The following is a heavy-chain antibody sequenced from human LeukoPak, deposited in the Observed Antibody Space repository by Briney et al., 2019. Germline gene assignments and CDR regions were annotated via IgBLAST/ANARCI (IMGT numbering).Heavy chain of an antibody. J-gene: IGHJ4*02. CDR1: GFTFSSYE. D-gene: IGHD4-17*01. V-gene: IGHV3-48*03. CDR2: ISSGGGGI. Sequence: GGSLSLSCAASGFTFSSYEMNWVRQAPGKGLEWVSYISSGGGGIFYADSVKGRFTISRDNAKNSLHLQMNSLRAEDTAVYYCARDGASHASIYYFDYWGQGTLVTVSS. CDR3: ARDGASHASIYYFDY.